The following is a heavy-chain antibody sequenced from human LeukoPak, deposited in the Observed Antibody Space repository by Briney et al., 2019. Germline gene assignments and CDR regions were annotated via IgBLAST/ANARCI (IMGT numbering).Heavy chain of an antibody. J-gene: IGHJ6*02. CDR3: AINLGASYYYYGMDV. Sequence: PSETLSLTCTVSGGSISSSSYYWGWIRQPPGKGLEWIGSIYYSGSTYYNPSLKSRVTISVDTSKNQFSLKLSSVTAADTAVYYCAINLGASYYYYGMDVWGQGTTVTVSS. CDR1: GGSISSSSYY. V-gene: IGHV4-39*01. CDR2: IYYSGST.